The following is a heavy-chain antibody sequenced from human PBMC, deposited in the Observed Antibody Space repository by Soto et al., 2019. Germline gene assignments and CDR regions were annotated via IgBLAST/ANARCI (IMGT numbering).Heavy chain of an antibody. CDR2: ISAYNGNT. D-gene: IGHD2-2*01. Sequence: ASVKVSCEASGYTFTSYGISWVRQAPGQGLEWMGWISAYNGNTNYAQKLQGRVTMTTDTSTSTAYMELRSLRSDDTAVYYCASLGYCSSTSCYGDFDYWGQGTLVTVSS. CDR1: GYTFTSYG. CDR3: ASLGYCSSTSCYGDFDY. J-gene: IGHJ4*02. V-gene: IGHV1-18*01.